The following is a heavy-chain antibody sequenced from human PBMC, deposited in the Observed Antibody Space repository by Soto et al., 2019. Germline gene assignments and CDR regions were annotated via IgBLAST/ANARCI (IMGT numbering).Heavy chain of an antibody. CDR3: AWATTVPTEPQK. Sequence: QVHLVESGGGVVQPGTSLTLSCAASGFTFSRYGMHWVRQAPGKGLEWVTIISFDGSKEFYADSVKGRFTVSRDNSRNPVYLQMTSLRTDDSAMYYCAWATTVPTEPQKWGQGTLVTVSS. V-gene: IGHV3-30*03. CDR2: ISFDGSKE. D-gene: IGHD4-17*01. J-gene: IGHJ4*02. CDR1: GFTFSRYG.